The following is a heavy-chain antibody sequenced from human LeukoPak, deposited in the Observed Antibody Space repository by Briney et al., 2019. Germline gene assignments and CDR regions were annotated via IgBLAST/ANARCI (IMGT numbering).Heavy chain of an antibody. CDR3: TRNTVTVHFDY. Sequence: GGSLRLSCSASEFTFDDYAVSWFRQAPGKGLEWVGFIRSKAFGGTPEYAASVRGRFTISRDDSKSIAYLQMNSLKTEDTAVYYCTRNTVTVHFDYWSQGTLVTVSS. V-gene: IGHV3-49*03. D-gene: IGHD4-17*01. CDR1: EFTFDDYA. CDR2: IRSKAFGGTP. J-gene: IGHJ4*02.